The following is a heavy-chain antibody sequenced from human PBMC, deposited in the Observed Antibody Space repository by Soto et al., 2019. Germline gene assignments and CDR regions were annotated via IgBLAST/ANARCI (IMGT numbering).Heavy chain of an antibody. Sequence: QVQLVESGGGVVQPGRSLRLSCAASGFTFSSYAMHWVRQAPGKGLEWVAVISYDGSNKYYADSVKGRFTISRDNYKNTLYLQMNSLGAEETSVYYCARLPSSSGRAHFDYWGQGTLVTVSS. D-gene: IGHD2-15*01. J-gene: IGHJ4*02. V-gene: IGHV3-30-3*01. CDR3: ARLPSSSGRAHFDY. CDR1: GFTFSSYA. CDR2: ISYDGSNK.